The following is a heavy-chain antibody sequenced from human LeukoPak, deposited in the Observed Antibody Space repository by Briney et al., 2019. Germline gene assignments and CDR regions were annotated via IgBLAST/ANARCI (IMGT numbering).Heavy chain of an antibody. Sequence: SETLSLTCAVYGGSFSGYYWSWIRQPPGKGLEWIGEINHSGSTNYNPSLKSRVTISVDTSKNQFSLKLSSVTAADTAVYYCARGTIFGVVTDRTFDYWGQGTLVTVSS. CDR1: GGSFSGYY. J-gene: IGHJ4*02. D-gene: IGHD3-3*01. V-gene: IGHV4-34*01. CDR2: INHSGST. CDR3: ARGTIFGVVTDRTFDY.